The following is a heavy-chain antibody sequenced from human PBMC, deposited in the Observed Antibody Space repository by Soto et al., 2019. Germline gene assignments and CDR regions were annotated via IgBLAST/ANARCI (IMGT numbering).Heavy chain of an antibody. CDR2: ISAYNGNT. D-gene: IGHD2-2*01. V-gene: IGHV1-18*01. Sequence: ASVQVSCKASGYTFTSYGISWVRQAPGQGLEWMGWISAYNGNTNYAQKLQGRVTMTTDTSTSTAYMELRSLRSDDTAVYYCARRRYCSSTSCPLEFHWFDPWGQGTLVTVSS. CDR1: GYTFTSYG. J-gene: IGHJ5*02. CDR3: ARRRYCSSTSCPLEFHWFDP.